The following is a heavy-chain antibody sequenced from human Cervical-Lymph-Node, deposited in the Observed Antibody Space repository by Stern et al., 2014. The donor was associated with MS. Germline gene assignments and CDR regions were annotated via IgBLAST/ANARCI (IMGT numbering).Heavy chain of an antibody. J-gene: IGHJ4*02. Sequence: EVQLVQSGGGVIQPGGSLRLSCTASGFTVSRDYMTWVRQAPGKGLEWVSLITNVGSTFYTLSVKGRFTISRDDSKNTVYLHMTSLRAEDTAMYYCARDTSSPERSDWWGQGTLVTVSS. D-gene: IGHD1-1*01. V-gene: IGHV3-53*01. CDR3: ARDTSSPERSDW. CDR2: ITNVGST. CDR1: GFTVSRDY.